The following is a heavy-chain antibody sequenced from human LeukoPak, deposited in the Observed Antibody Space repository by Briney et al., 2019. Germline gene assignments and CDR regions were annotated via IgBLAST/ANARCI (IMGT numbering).Heavy chain of an antibody. D-gene: IGHD2-8*01. CDR2: ISGSGDYT. J-gene: IGHJ4*02. V-gene: IGHV3-23*01. CDR1: EFTFSSYA. CDR3: AKDGQPSTRSLLCTNGICYQDY. Sequence: GGSLRLSYAASEFTFSSYAMTWVRQAPGKGLEWVSSISGSGDYTYYRDSVKGRFTMSRDNSKNTVYLNMNSLRAEDTAVYYCAKDGQPSTRSLLCTNGICYQDYWGQGTLVTVSS.